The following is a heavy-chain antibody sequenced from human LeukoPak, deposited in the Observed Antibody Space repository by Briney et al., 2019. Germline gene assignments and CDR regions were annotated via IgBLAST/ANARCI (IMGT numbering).Heavy chain of an antibody. V-gene: IGHV1-2*06. J-gene: IGHJ5*02. D-gene: IGHD3-22*01. CDR3: ARANPYYYDSSGLSASRRDWFDP. Sequence: ASVKVSCKASGYTFTGYYMHWVRQAPGQGLEWMGRINPNSGGTNYAQKFQGRVTMTRDTSISTAYMELSRLRSDDTAVDYCARANPYYYDSSGLSASRRDWFDPWGQGTLVTVSS. CDR2: INPNSGGT. CDR1: GYTFTGYY.